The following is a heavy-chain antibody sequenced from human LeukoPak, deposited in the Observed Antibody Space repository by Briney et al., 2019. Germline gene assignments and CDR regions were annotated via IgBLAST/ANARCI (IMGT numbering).Heavy chain of an antibody. D-gene: IGHD2-2*01. CDR1: GGSISSSSYY. V-gene: IGHV4-39*07. CDR2: IYYSGST. Sequence: PSETLSLTCTVSGGSISSSSYYWGWIRQPPGKGLEWIGSIYYSGSTYYNPSLKSRVTISIDTSKNQFSLKLNSVTAADTAVYYCAREAGYCSSTSCSQIFDYWGQGTLVTVSS. CDR3: AREAGYCSSTSCSQIFDY. J-gene: IGHJ4*02.